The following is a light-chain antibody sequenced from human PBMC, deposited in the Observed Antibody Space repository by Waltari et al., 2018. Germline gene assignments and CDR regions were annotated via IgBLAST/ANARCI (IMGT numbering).Light chain of an antibody. CDR1: QSITNY. J-gene: IGKJ2*01. Sequence: DIQMTQSPSSLSAFVGDRVTITCRASQSITNYLNWYQEKPGKAPKLLIYAASGLQGGVPSRFSGRGSGTDFTLTISSLQAEDFATYYCQQSYSTPYTFGQGTKLEIK. CDR3: QQSYSTPYT. V-gene: IGKV1-39*01. CDR2: AAS.